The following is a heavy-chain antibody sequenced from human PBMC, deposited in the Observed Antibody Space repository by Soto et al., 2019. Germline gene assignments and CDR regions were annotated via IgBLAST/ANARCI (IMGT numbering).Heavy chain of an antibody. J-gene: IGHJ6*02. Sequence: SETLSLTCAVSGGSISSGGYSWSWIRQPPGKGLEWIGYIYHSGSTYYNPSLKSRVTISVDRSKNQFSLKLSSVTAADTAVYYCARAGAGTRENYYYYGMDVWGQGTTVTVSS. V-gene: IGHV4-30-2*01. CDR2: IYHSGST. CDR1: GGSISSGGYS. CDR3: ARAGAGTRENYYYYGMDV. D-gene: IGHD1-7*01.